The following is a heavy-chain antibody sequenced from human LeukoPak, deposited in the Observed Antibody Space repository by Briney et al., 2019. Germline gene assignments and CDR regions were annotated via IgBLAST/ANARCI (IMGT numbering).Heavy chain of an antibody. Sequence: SETLSLTCTVSGDSISSSSYYWGWIRQPPGKGLEWIGSMYYSGSTYYNPSLKSRVTISVDTSKNQFSLKLSSVTAADTAVYYCARPSRQVGPYYGMDVWGQGTTVTVSS. V-gene: IGHV4-39*07. J-gene: IGHJ6*02. D-gene: IGHD1-26*01. CDR2: MYYSGST. CDR1: GDSISSSSYY. CDR3: ARPSRQVGPYYGMDV.